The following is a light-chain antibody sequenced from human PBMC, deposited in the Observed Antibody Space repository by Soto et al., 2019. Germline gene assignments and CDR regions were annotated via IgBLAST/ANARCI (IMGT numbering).Light chain of an antibody. CDR2: DVS. CDR1: SSDVGGYNY. J-gene: IGLJ1*01. V-gene: IGLV2-14*01. Sequence: QSALTQPASVSGSPGQSITISCTGTSSDVGGYNYVSWYQQHPGKTPKLMIYDVSNRPSGVSNRFSGSKSGNTASLTIFGLQAEDEADYYCSSYTSSSTLYVFGTGTKVTV. CDR3: SSYTSSSTLYV.